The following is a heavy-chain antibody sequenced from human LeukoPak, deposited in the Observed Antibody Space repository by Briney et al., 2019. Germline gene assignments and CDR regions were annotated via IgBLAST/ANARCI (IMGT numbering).Heavy chain of an antibody. CDR1: GFSFSSYG. V-gene: IGHV3-30*02. D-gene: IGHD3-3*01. CDR2: IRFDGSEK. J-gene: IGHJ4*02. Sequence: TGGSLRLSCVASGFSFSSYGMHWVRRAPGKGLEWMTFIRFDGSEKYYADSVKGRFTISRDNSKNTLYLQMNSLRVEDTALYYCAKYAMRETFFGDYWGQGTLVTVSS. CDR3: AKYAMRETFFGDY.